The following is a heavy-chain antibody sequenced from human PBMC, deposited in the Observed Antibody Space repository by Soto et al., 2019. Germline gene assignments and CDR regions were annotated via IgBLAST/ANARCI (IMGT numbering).Heavy chain of an antibody. V-gene: IGHV1-69*01. J-gene: IGHJ4*02. CDR1: GGTFSSYA. Sequence: QVQLVQSGAEVKKPGSSVKVSCKASGGTFSSYAISWVRQAPGQGLEWMGGIIPIFGTANYAQKFQGRVTITAGESMSTAYMELSSLRSEDTAVYYCARTTGGGFGELFTPDYWGQGTLVTVSS. CDR2: IIPIFGTA. CDR3: ARTTGGGFGELFTPDY. D-gene: IGHD3-10*01.